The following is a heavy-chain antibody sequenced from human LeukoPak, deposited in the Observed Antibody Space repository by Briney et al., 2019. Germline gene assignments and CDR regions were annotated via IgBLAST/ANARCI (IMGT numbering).Heavy chain of an antibody. CDR1: GYTFTIYD. D-gene: IGHD3-10*01. CDR2: MNPNSGNT. J-gene: IGHJ4*02. V-gene: IGHV1-8*01. CDR3: ARGGDFDY. Sequence: VASVTVSFTASGYTFTIYDINWVRQAPGQGLEWMGWMNPNSGNTGYAQKFQGRVTMTRNTSISTAYMELSSLRSEDTAVYYCARGGDFDYWGQGTLVTVSS.